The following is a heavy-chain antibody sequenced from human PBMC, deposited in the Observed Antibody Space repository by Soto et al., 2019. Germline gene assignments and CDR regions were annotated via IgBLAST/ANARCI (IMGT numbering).Heavy chain of an antibody. J-gene: IGHJ4*02. CDR3: ARVPTVYYFDY. V-gene: IGHV3-30-3*01. D-gene: IGHD4-17*01. Sequence: GGSLRLSCAASGFTFSSYAMHWVRQAPGKGLEWVAVISYDGSNKYYADSVKGRFTISRDNSKNTLYLQMNSLRAEDTAVYYCARVPTVYYFDYWGQGTLVTVSS. CDR1: GFTFSSYA. CDR2: ISYDGSNK.